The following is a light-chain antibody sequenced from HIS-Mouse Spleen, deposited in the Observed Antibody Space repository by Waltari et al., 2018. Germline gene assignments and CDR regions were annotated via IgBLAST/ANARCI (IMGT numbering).Light chain of an antibody. J-gene: IGLJ2*01. Sequence: QSALTLPPSPSGSPVQSVAVSCPGTIMYVGGYYDFSWFQQHPGKAPKLMIYEVSKRPSGFSDRFSGSKSGNTASLTVSGLQAEDEADYYCSSYAGSNNLVFGGGTKLTVL. V-gene: IGLV2-8*01. CDR2: EVS. CDR3: SSYAGSNNLV. CDR1: IMYVGGYYD.